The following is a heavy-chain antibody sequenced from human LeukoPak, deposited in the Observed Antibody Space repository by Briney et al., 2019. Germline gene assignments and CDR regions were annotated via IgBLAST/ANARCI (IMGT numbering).Heavy chain of an antibody. V-gene: IGHV4-4*07. D-gene: IGHD6-13*01. J-gene: IGHJ4*02. CDR1: GGSISSYY. CDR3: ARVQSDSSSWLKFDS. CDR2: IYTSGST. Sequence: SETLSLTCTVSGGSISSYYWSWIRQPAGKGLEWIGRIYTSGSTNYNPSLKSRVTISVDTSKNQFSLKLSSVTAADTAVYYCARVQSDSSSWLKFDSWGQGTLVTVSS.